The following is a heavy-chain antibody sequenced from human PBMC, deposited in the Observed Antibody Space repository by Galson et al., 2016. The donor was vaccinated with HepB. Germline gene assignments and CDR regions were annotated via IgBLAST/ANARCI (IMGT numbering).Heavy chain of an antibody. J-gene: IGHJ4*02. CDR2: INHSGST. CDR3: ARLNAGAVGY. CDR1: GVSFSDYY. D-gene: IGHD2-2*01. Sequence: SETLSLTCAVYGVSFSDYYWSWVRQPPGKGLEWIGEINHSGSTNYNPSLKSRVTISVDTSKNQFSLNLSSVTAADTAVYYGARLNAGAVGYWGQGTLVTVSS. V-gene: IGHV4-34*01.